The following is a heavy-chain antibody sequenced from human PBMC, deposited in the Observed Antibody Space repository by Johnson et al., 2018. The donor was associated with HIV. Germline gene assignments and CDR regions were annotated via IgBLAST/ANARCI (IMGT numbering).Heavy chain of an antibody. J-gene: IGHJ3*01. CDR3: AKGLRWIDAYDF. D-gene: IGHD4-23*01. CDR2: ISDDAVYK. Sequence: QVQLVESGGGVVQPGGSLTLTCEASGFAFSNSALHWVRQAPGKGLEWVAVISDDAVYKHYGDSVKGRFSISRDNSKNTVDLRMNSLGSEDTAVYWCAKGLRWIDAYDFWGQGTMVAVAS. V-gene: IGHV3-30*04. CDR1: GFAFSNSA.